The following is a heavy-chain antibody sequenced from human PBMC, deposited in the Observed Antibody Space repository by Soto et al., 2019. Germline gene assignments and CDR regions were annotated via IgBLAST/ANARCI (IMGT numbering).Heavy chain of an antibody. V-gene: IGHV1-3*01. CDR3: ARGAGYCSGDCWNDYYYAMDV. J-gene: IGHJ6*02. CDR1: GYIFTNYA. CDR2: INVGTGNT. Sequence: AASVKVSCKASGYIFTNYAIHWVRQAPGQRLEWVGWINVGTGNTKYSQNFQGRVTITRDTSATTAYMELSSLRSGDTAVYYCARGAGYCSGDCWNDYYYAMDVWGQGTTVTVSS. D-gene: IGHD2-21*02.